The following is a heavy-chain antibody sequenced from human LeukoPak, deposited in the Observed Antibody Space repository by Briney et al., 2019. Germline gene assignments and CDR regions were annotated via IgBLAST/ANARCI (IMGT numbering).Heavy chain of an antibody. CDR3: AKVNYGSATKEDY. V-gene: IGHV4-31*03. Sequence: PSETLSLTCTVSGGSISSGGYYWSWIRQHPGKGLEWIGYIYYSGSAYYNPSLKSRVTISVDTSENQFSLKLSSVTAADTAVYYCAKVNYGSATKEDYWGQGTLVTVSS. CDR2: IYYSGSA. CDR1: GGSISSGGYY. J-gene: IGHJ4*02. D-gene: IGHD3-10*01.